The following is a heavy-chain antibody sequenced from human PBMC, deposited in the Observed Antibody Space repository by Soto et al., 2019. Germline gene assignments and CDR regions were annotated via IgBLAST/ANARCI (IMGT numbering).Heavy chain of an antibody. V-gene: IGHV4-34*01. J-gene: IGHJ3*02. D-gene: IGHD3-22*01. CDR2: INHSGST. CDR1: GGSFSGYY. CDR3: ARNYYYDSSGYYNHEDAFDI. Sequence: SATLSLTCAVYGGSFSGYYWSWIRQPPGKGLEWIGEINHSGSTNYNPSLKSRVTISVDTSKNQFSLKLSSVTAADTAVYYCARNYYYDSSGYYNHEDAFDIWGQGTMVT.